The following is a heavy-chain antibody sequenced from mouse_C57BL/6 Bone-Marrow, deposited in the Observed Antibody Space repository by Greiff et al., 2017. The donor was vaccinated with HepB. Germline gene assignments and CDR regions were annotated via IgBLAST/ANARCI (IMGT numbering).Heavy chain of an antibody. D-gene: IGHD2-5*01. CDR1: GFTFSSYG. Sequence: EVNVVESGGDLVKPGGSLKLSCAASGFTFSSYGMSWVRQTPDKRLEWVATISSGGSYTYYPDSVKGRFTISRDNAKNTLYLQMSSLKSEDTAMYYCAKNYSKNYAMDYWGQGTSVTVSS. CDR2: ISSGGSYT. J-gene: IGHJ4*01. V-gene: IGHV5-6*01. CDR3: AKNYSKNYAMDY.